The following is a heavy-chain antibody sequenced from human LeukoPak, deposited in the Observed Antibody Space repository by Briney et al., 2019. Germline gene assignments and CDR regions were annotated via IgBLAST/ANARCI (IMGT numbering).Heavy chain of an antibody. D-gene: IGHD3-16*02. Sequence: PGGSLRLSCAASGFTFSSYAMSWVRQAPGKGLEWVSAISGSGGSTYYADSVKGRFTISRDNSKNTLYLQMNSLRAEDTAVYYCAKDRGDYDYVWGSYRPYFDYWGQGTLVTVS. CDR1: GFTFSSYA. CDR2: ISGSGGST. J-gene: IGHJ4*02. CDR3: AKDRGDYDYVWGSYRPYFDY. V-gene: IGHV3-23*01.